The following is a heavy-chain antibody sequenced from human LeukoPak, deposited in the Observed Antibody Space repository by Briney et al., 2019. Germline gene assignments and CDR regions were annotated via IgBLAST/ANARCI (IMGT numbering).Heavy chain of an antibody. CDR2: INPNSGGT. J-gene: IGHJ4*02. CDR3: ARDQSGPYYYDSSGYYAED. V-gene: IGHV1-2*02. CDR1: GYTFTGYY. Sequence: ASVKVSCKASGYTFTGYYMHWVRQAPGQGLEWMGWINPNSGGTNYAQKFQGRVTMTRDTSISTAYMELSRLRSDDTAVYYCARDQSGPYYYDSSGYYAEDWGQGPLVTVSS. D-gene: IGHD3-22*01.